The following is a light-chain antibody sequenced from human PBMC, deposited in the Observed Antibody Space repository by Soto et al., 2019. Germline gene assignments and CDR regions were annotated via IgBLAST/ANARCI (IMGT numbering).Light chain of an antibody. CDR1: QSVSGY. Sequence: EIVLTQSPGTLSSSAGEGATISCRASQSVSGYIGWYQQKPGQAPRLLIYADSNRATGIPARFSGSGSGTEFTLTIISLQSEDSAAYYCQQYNDWPLTFGGGTKVDIK. CDR2: ADS. J-gene: IGKJ4*01. CDR3: QQYNDWPLT. V-gene: IGKV3D-15*01.